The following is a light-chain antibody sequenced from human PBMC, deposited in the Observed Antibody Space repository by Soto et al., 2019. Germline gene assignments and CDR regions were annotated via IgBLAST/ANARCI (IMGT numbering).Light chain of an antibody. V-gene: IGLV2-14*01. Sequence: QSVLTQPASVSGSPGQSITISCTGTSSDVGGYKYVSWYQQHPGKAPKLMIYVVSNRPSGVSNRFSGSKSGNTASLTISGLQAEDEADYYCSSYSSSRDVFFGGGTKLTVL. CDR2: VVS. CDR3: SSYSSSRDVF. CDR1: SSDVGGYKY. J-gene: IGLJ2*01.